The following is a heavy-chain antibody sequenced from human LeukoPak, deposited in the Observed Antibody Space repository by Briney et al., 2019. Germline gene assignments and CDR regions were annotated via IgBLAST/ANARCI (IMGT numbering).Heavy chain of an antibody. CDR2: IYTSGST. V-gene: IGHV4-4*07. CDR1: GGSISSYY. J-gene: IGHJ6*03. CDR3: ARGRVGLWELPLTPFGYYYYMDV. Sequence: SETLSLTCTVSGGSISSYYWSWIRQPAGKGLEWIGRIYTSGSTNYNPSLKSRVTMSVDTSKNHFSLNLSSVTAADTAVYYCARGRVGLWELPLTPFGYYYYMDVWGKGTTVTVSS. D-gene: IGHD1-26*01.